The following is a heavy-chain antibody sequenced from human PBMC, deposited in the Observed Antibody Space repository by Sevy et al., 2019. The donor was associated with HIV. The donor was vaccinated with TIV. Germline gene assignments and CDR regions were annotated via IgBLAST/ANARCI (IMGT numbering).Heavy chain of an antibody. D-gene: IGHD3-16*01. CDR1: GFTFSSYG. V-gene: IGHV3-30*18. Sequence: GGSLRLSCAASGFTFSSYGMHWVRQAPGKGLEWVTVISYDGSKKYYADSVKGRFTISRDNSKNTIYLQMNSLRPEDTAVYYCAKDGLRGNINPGLHWGQGTLVTDSS. CDR2: ISYDGSKK. J-gene: IGHJ4*02. CDR3: AKDGLRGNINPGLH.